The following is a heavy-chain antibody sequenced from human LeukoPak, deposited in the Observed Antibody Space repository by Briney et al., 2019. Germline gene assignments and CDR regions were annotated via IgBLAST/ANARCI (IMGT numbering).Heavy chain of an antibody. D-gene: IGHD3-22*01. CDR1: GITLSNYG. CDR2: ISSSSSYI. J-gene: IGHJ4*02. Sequence: GGSLRLSCAVSGITLSNYGMSWVRQAPGKGLEWVSSISSSSSYIYYADSVKGRFTISRDNAKNSLYLQMNSLRAEDTAVYYCARGPNYDSSGYLGYWGQGTLVTVSS. V-gene: IGHV3-21*01. CDR3: ARGPNYDSSGYLGY.